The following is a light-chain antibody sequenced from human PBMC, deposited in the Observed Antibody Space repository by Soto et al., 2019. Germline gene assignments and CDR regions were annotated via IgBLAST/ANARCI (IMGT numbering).Light chain of an antibody. CDR3: QQYYSTPDT. CDR2: WAS. J-gene: IGKJ2*01. V-gene: IGKV4-1*01. Sequence: DIVMTQSPDSLAVSLGERATIICKSSQSVLYSSNNKNYLAWYQQKPGQPPKLLIYWASTRESGVPDRFSGSGSGTDFTLTISILQAEDVAVYYCQQYYSTPDTFGQGTKLEIK. CDR1: QSVLYSSNNKNY.